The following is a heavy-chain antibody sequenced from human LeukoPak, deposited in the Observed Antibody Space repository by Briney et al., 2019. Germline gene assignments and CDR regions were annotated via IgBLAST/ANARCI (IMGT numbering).Heavy chain of an antibody. J-gene: IGHJ5*02. CDR1: GYTFTTYG. D-gene: IGHD2-8*01. CDR2: ISDYNGNT. V-gene: IGHV1-18*01. CDR3: ARAQRTRKMVYPITTWFDP. Sequence: ASVKVSCKASGYTFTTYGIGWVRQAPGQGLEWMGWISDYNGNTKSAQKFQGRVTMTTDTSTSTAYMELRSLRFDDTAVYYCARAQRTRKMVYPITTWFDPWGQGTLVTVSS.